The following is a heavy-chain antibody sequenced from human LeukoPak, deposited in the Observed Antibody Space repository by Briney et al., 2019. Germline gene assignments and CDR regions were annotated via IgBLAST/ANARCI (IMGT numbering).Heavy chain of an antibody. CDR2: ISYEGSTK. CDR1: GFTFSSYA. J-gene: IGHJ6*03. V-gene: IGHV3-30*18. Sequence: PGGSLRLSCAASGFTFSSYAMHWVRQAPGKGLEWVAVISYEGSTKYYADSVKGRLTISRDNSKNTLYLQMNSLRAEDTAVYYCAKALCTGGSCSLADYYYYMDVWSKGTTVTVSS. CDR3: AKALCTGGSCSLADYYYYMDV. D-gene: IGHD2-15*01.